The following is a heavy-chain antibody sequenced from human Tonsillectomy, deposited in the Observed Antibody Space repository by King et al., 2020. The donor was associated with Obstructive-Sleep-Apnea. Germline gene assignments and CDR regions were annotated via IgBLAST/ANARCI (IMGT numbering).Heavy chain of an antibody. D-gene: IGHD5-12*01. Sequence: QVQLVESGGGVVQPGRSLRLSCAASGFTFSDSGFHWVRQAPGKGLQWVAVISYDGENDYSPYSVKGRFTVSRDNSKNTLYLQMNSLRPDDTAIYYCAKSEVATIGYWGRGTLVTVSS. CDR2: ISYDGEND. CDR3: AKSEVATIGY. CDR1: GFTFSDSG. V-gene: IGHV3-30*18. J-gene: IGHJ4*02.